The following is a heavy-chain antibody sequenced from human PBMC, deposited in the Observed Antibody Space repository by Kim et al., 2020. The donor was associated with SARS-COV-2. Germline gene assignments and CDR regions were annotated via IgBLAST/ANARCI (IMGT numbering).Heavy chain of an antibody. Sequence: ADSVKGRFTIARDNAKNSLYLQMNSLRAEDTAVYYCASGRYYYDSSGAFDYWGQGTLVTVSS. CDR3: ASGRYYYDSSGAFDY. V-gene: IGHV3-21*01. D-gene: IGHD3-22*01. J-gene: IGHJ4*02.